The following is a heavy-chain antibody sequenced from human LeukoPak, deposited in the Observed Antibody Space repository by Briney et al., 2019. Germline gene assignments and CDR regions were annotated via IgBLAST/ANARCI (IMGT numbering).Heavy chain of an antibody. CDR1: GYTFTSYG. CDR3: ARDVASVITMVRGVLNY. Sequence: ASVKVSCKASGYTFTSYGISWVRQAPGQGLEWMGWISAYNGNTNYAQKLQGRVTMTTDTSTSTAYMELRSLRSDDTAVYYCARDVASVITMVRGVLNYWGQGTLVTVSS. CDR2: ISAYNGNT. D-gene: IGHD3-10*01. V-gene: IGHV1-18*01. J-gene: IGHJ4*02.